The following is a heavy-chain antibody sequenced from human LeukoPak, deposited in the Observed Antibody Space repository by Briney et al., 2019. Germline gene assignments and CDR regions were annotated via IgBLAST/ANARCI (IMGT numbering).Heavy chain of an antibody. D-gene: IGHD3-10*01. J-gene: IGHJ4*02. V-gene: IGHV4-4*02. CDR1: GGFISSSDW. CDR3: ARAGSGIGYFDY. Sequence: SETLSLTCAVSGGFISSSDWWSWVRQPPGRGLEWIGEISYGGRTNYNPSLKSRVTISIDKSTNHFSPRVSSVTAADTAVYYCARAGSGIGYFDYWGQGALVTISS. CDR2: ISYGGRT.